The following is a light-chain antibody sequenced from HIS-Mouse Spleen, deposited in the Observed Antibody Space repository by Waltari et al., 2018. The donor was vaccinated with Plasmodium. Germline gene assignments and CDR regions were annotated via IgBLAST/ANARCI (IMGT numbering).Light chain of an antibody. V-gene: IGLV3-10*01. CDR3: YSTDSSGNHRV. CDR2: AGS. Sequence: SYELTQPPSVSVSPGQTARITCSGDALPKKYAYWYQQKSGQAPVLGSYAGSKRPSGIPERFSGSSSGTMATLTISGAQVEDEADYYCYSTDSSGNHRVFGGGTKLTVL. J-gene: IGLJ3*02. CDR1: ALPKKY.